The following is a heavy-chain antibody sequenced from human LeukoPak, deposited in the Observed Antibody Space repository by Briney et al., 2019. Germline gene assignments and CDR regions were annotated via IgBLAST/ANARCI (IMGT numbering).Heavy chain of an antibody. CDR2: ILYSGTT. D-gene: IGHD1-1*01. J-gene: IGHJ4*02. Sequence: SETPSPPRTVSGGPLNPFYWRGVPQTPRKGPEWIGYILYSGTTTNYNPSLKSRVTISVDTSKNQFSLKLSSVTAADTAVYYCARVGDWNDLVYWGQGTLVTVSS. CDR3: ARVGDWNDLVY. CDR1: GGPLNPFY. V-gene: IGHV4-59*01.